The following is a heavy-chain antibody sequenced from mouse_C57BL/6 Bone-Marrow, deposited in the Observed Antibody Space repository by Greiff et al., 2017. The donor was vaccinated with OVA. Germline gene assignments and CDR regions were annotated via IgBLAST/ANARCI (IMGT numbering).Heavy chain of an antibody. CDR1: GFNIKDDY. J-gene: IGHJ1*03. V-gene: IGHV14-4*01. CDR2: IDPENGDT. D-gene: IGHD2-5*01. Sequence: VHVKQSGAELVRPGASVKLSCTASGFNIKDDYMHWVKQRPEQGLEWIGWIDPENGDTEYASKFQGKATITADTSSNTAYLQLSSLTSEDTAVYYCTPTGSNYWYFDVWGTGTTVTVSS. CDR3: TPTGSNYWYFDV.